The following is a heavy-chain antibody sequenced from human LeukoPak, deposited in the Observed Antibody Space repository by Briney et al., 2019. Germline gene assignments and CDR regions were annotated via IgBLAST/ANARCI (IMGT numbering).Heavy chain of an antibody. CDR1: GGSISSYY. CDR2: IYYSGST. D-gene: IGHD4-11*01. Sequence: PSETLSLTCTVSGGSISSYYWSWIRQPPGKGLEWIGYIYYSGSTNYNPSLKSRVTISVDTSKNQFSLKLSSVTAADTAVYYCAKVGSNYVAPYYYYMDVWGKGTTVTVSS. V-gene: IGHV4-59*01. CDR3: AKVGSNYVAPYYYYMDV. J-gene: IGHJ6*03.